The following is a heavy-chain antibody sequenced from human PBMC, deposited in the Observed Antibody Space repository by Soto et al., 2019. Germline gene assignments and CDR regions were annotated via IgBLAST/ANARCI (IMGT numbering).Heavy chain of an antibody. V-gene: IGHV1-2*02. CDR3: ARDDLYYDFWSGPPEDGMDV. D-gene: IGHD3-3*01. J-gene: IGHJ6*02. CDR2: INPNSGGT. Sequence: DSVKVSCKASGYTFTGYYMHWVRQAPGQGLEWMGWINPNSGGTNYAQKFQGRVTMTRDTSISTAYMELSRLRSDDTAVYYCARDDLYYDFWSGPPEDGMDVWGQGTTVTVSS. CDR1: GYTFTGYY.